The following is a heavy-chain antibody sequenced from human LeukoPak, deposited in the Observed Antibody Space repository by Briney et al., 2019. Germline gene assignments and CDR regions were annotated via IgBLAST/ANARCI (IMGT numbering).Heavy chain of an antibody. V-gene: IGHV5-51*01. Sequence: GRSLRLSCKGSGYSFTSYWIGWVRQMPGKGLEWMGIIYPGDSDTRYSPSFQGQVTISADKSISTAYLQWSSLKASDTAMYYCARYYCSSTSCYGFDYWGQGTLVTVSS. J-gene: IGHJ4*02. CDR2: IYPGDSDT. D-gene: IGHD2-2*01. CDR3: ARYYCSSTSCYGFDY. CDR1: GYSFTSYW.